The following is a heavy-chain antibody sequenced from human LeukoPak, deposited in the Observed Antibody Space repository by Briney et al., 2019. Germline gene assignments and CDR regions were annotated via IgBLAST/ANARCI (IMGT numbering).Heavy chain of an antibody. V-gene: IGHV3-23*01. CDR3: AKAIMVRGVIITLSYFDY. J-gene: IGHJ4*02. CDR1: GFTFSSYG. D-gene: IGHD3-10*01. CDR2: INNSGGNT. Sequence: GGTLRLSCVASGFTFSSYGMNWVRQAPGKGLEWVSTINNSGGNTYYVDSVKGRFIISRDNSKNTLYLQMNSLRAEDTALYYCAKAIMVRGVIITLSYFDYWGQGTLVTVSS.